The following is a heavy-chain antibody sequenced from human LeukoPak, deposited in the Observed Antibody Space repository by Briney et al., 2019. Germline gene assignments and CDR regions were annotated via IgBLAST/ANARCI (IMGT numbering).Heavy chain of an antibody. CDR1: GFTFSNAW. Sequence: GGSLRRSCAASGFTFSNAWMSWVRQAPGKGLEWVGRVKSKTDGGTTDYAATVKGRFTISRDDSKNTLYLQMNSLKTEDPAVYYCAETSHSGYPNYWGQGTLVTVSS. CDR2: VKSKTDGGTT. D-gene: IGHD3-22*01. J-gene: IGHJ4*02. V-gene: IGHV3-15*01. CDR3: AETSHSGYPNY.